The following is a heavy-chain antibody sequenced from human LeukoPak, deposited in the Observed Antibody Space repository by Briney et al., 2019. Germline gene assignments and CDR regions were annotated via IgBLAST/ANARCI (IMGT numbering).Heavy chain of an antibody. J-gene: IGHJ3*02. CDR3: ARGRYYYDSSGYDGAFDI. CDR1: GYTFTSYY. D-gene: IGHD3-22*01. CDR2: INPSGGST. Sequence: DSVSVSCTASGYTFTSYYMHWVRHPHGPGHDWMGIINPSGGSTSYAQKFEGRVSMARDTSTSTVSMELSTLRSEDTAVYYCARGRYYYDSSGYDGAFDIWGQGTMVTVSS. V-gene: IGHV1-46*01.